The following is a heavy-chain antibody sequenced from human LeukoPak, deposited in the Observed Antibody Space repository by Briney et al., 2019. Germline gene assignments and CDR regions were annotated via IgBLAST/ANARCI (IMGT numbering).Heavy chain of an antibody. CDR1: GFTFSSYG. V-gene: IGHV3-30*02. CDR3: ANRRDGYSLG. D-gene: IGHD5-24*01. CDR2: IRYDGSNK. J-gene: IGHJ4*02. Sequence: GGSLRLSCAASGFTFSSYGMHWVRQAPGRGLEWVAFIRYDGSNKYYADSVKGRFTISRDNSKNTLYLQMNSLRAEDTAVYYCANRRDGYSLGWGQGTLVTVSS.